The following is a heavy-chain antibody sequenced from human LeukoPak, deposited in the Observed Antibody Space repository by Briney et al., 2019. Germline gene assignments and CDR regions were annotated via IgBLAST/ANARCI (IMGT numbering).Heavy chain of an antibody. CDR1: GFTFIRYV. Sequence: GGSLGLSCEASGFTFIRYVMSWVRQAPGKGLEWVSTISNTAYNTYYADSVKGRFTISRDNSANTVSLQMNSLRAEDTALYYCAKHSGSYFIYYVDSWGQGTQVTVSS. CDR2: ISNTAYNT. CDR3: AKHSGSYFIYYVDS. D-gene: IGHD1-26*01. V-gene: IGHV3-23*01. J-gene: IGHJ4*02.